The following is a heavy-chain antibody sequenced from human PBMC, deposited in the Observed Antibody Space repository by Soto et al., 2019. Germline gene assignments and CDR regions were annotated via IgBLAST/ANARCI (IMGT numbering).Heavy chain of an antibody. CDR2: INPNGGVT. D-gene: IGHD5-12*01. V-gene: IGHV1-2*04. CDR1: GDSFNDYY. J-gene: IGHJ6*03. Sequence: QVQLVQSGAEVRKPGASVTVSCRSSGDSFNDYYIHWVRQAPGQGFEWMGWINPNGGVTKYAQKFQGWVSMTRDTSIRTVYMQLNRLRSDDTAVYYCAGESGGATATLDYYYFYMDVWGTGTTVTVSS. CDR3: AGESGGATATLDYYYFYMDV.